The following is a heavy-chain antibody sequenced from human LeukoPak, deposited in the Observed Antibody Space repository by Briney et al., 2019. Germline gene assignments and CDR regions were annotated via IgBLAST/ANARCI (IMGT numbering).Heavy chain of an antibody. CDR2: IGTYGGDT. CDR1: TSR. Sequence: ASVKVSCKATSRISWVRQAPGQGLEWMGWIGTYGGDTYYAQTFQGRITVTTDTSTSTVYMELRNLRSDDTAVYYCARDLWNFYDDSGYNRDFDSWGQGTLVTVSS. CDR3: ARDLWNFYDDSGYNRDFDS. D-gene: IGHD3-22*01. V-gene: IGHV1-18*01. J-gene: IGHJ5*01.